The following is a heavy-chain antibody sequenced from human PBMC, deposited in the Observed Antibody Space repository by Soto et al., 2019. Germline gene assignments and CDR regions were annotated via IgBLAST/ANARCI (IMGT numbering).Heavy chain of an antibody. CDR2: IYYSGST. J-gene: IGHJ6*02. CDR1: GGCISSSSYY. CDR3: ARAAAYYYYYGMDV. D-gene: IGHD6-13*01. Sequence: EPLSLTCTVSGGCISSSSYYWGWIRQPPGKGLEWIGSIYYSGSTYYNPSLKSRVTISVDTSKNQFSLKLSSVTAADTAVYYCARAAAYYYYYGMDVWGQGTTVTVSS. V-gene: IGHV4-39*01.